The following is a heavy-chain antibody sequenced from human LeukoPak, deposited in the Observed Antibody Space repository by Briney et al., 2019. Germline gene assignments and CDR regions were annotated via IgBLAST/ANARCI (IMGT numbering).Heavy chain of an antibody. CDR2: IYHSGST. D-gene: IGHD6-13*01. CDR3: ARARKQLTVDY. V-gene: IGHV4-30-2*01. CDR1: GAAVSSIGYS. J-gene: IGHJ4*02. Sequence: SETLSLTCGVSGAAVSSIGYSWSWIRQPPGKGLEWIGYIYHSGSTYYNPSLKSRVTISVDRSKNQFSLKLSSVTAADTAVYYCARARKQLTVDYWGQGTLVTVSS.